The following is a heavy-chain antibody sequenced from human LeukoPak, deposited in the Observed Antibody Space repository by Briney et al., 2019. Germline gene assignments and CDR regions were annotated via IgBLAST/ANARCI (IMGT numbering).Heavy chain of an antibody. CDR2: INQDGSEK. CDR1: GFTFSSYW. CDR3: ARFGGYSAYDSYLDY. J-gene: IGHJ4*02. V-gene: IGHV3-7*01. Sequence: GGSLRLSCAASGFTFSSYWMSWVRQAPGKGLEWVANINQDGSEKYYVDSVKGRFTISRDNAKNSLYLQMNSLRVEDTAVYYCARFGGYSAYDSYLDYWGQGALVTVSS. D-gene: IGHD5-12*01.